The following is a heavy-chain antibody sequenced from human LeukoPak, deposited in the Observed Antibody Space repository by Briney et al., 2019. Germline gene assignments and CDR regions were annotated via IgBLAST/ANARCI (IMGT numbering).Heavy chain of an antibody. CDR1: GGSISSGGYY. J-gene: IGHJ3*02. CDR3: ARRGYSYGYGAFDI. Sequence: SETLSLTCTVSGGSISSGGYYWSWIRQPPGKGLEWIGYIYYSGSTNYNPSLKSRVTISVDTSKNQFSLKLSSVTAADTAVYYCARRGYSYGYGAFDIWGQGTMVTVSS. D-gene: IGHD5-18*01. CDR2: IYYSGST. V-gene: IGHV4-61*08.